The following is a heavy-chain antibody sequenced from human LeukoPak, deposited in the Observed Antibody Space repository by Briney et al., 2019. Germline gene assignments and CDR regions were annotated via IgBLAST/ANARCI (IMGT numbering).Heavy chain of an antibody. D-gene: IGHD1-1*01. Sequence: ASVKVSCKASGYIFSNYGISWVRQAPGQGLEWMGWINTYNGNTNYAQKLQGRGTMTTDTSTSTGYRELRRLGCDDTGVYYCARDKSGTGFDYWGQGTVVPVS. CDR1: GYIFSNYG. V-gene: IGHV1-18*01. J-gene: IGHJ4*02. CDR3: ARDKSGTGFDY. CDR2: INTYNGNT.